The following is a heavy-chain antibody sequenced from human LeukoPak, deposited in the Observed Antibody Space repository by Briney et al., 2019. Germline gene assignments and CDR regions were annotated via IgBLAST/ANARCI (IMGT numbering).Heavy chain of an antibody. CDR1: GGSFSGYY. D-gene: IGHD1-14*01. Sequence: SETLSLTCAVYGGSFSGYYWSWIRQPPGKGLEWIGEINHSGSTNYNPSLKSRVTISADTSKNQFSLKLSSVTAADTAVYYCARLMVLPSYYFDYWGQGTLVTVSS. CDR2: INHSGST. J-gene: IGHJ4*02. V-gene: IGHV4-34*01. CDR3: ARLMVLPSYYFDY.